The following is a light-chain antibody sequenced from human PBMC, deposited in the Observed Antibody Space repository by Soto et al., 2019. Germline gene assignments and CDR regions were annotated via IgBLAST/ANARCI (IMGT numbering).Light chain of an antibody. J-gene: IGLJ3*02. V-gene: IGLV1-51*01. CDR1: SSNVGHEY. CDR2: DNY. Sequence: QSVLTQPPSVSAAPGQTVTISCSGSSSNVGHEYVSWYQSLPGTAPQRLIYDNYKRPSGIPDRFSGSKSGTSATLGITGLLNGDEADDYCGTWDSTLNVWVFGGGTKVTVL. CDR3: GTWDSTLNVWV.